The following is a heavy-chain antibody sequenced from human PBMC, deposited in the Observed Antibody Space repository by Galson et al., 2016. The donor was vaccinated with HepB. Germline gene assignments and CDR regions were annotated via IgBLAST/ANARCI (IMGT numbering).Heavy chain of an antibody. J-gene: IGHJ4*02. V-gene: IGHV3-30-3*01. CDR2: ISDDGNNK. CDR1: GFNFGDYW. D-gene: IGHD2-15*01. CDR3: ASGGHLCSGVTCSLQ. Sequence: SLRLSCAASGFNFGDYWMTWVRQAPGKGLEWMAVISDDGNNKYYADSVKGRFTISRDNSKNTLYLQMNSLTTDDTAVYYCASGGHLCSGVTCSLQWGQGAPVTVSS.